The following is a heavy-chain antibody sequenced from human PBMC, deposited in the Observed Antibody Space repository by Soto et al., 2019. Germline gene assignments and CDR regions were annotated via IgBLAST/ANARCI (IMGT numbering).Heavy chain of an antibody. CDR1: DFDFSSFG. J-gene: IGHJ4*02. CDR2: SSYDGRET. Sequence: GGSLRLSCAASDFDFSSFGIHWVRQAPGKGLEWVAASSYDGRETFYADSAKGRFTVSKEMSKNTAFLQMDALRHEDTAVYFCARDSGWPILNFDNWGQGTPVTVSS. D-gene: IGHD3-10*01. CDR3: ARDSGWPILNFDN. V-gene: IGHV3-30*03.